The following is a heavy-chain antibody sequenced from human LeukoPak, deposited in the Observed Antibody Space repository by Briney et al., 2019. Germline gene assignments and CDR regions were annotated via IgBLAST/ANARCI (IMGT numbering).Heavy chain of an antibody. CDR1: GYTFTSYA. V-gene: IGHV1-3*01. CDR2: INAGNGNT. D-gene: IGHD6-19*01. J-gene: IGHJ5*02. Sequence: ASVKVSCKASGYTFTSYAMHWVRQAPGQRLEWMGWINAGNGNTKYSQKFQGRVTITRDTSASTAYMELSSLSSEDTAVYYCARDPGGAYSSGWYNWFDPWGQGTLVTVSS. CDR3: ARDPGGAYSSGWYNWFDP.